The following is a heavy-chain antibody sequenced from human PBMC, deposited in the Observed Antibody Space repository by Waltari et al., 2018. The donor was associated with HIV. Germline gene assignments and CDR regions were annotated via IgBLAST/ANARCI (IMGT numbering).Heavy chain of an antibody. CDR2: IYYSGST. CDR1: VGSISSSSDS. D-gene: IGHD3-22*01. J-gene: IGHJ4*02. CDR3: ARRRCYDSSGYQIDY. Sequence: QLQLQESVPGLVKPSETLSLTCTVSVGSISSSSDSWGGIRQPPGKWLEWIGSIYYSGSTYYNPYLKSRVTISVDTSKNQFSLKLSSVTAADTAVYYWARRRCYDSSGYQIDYWGQGTLVTVTS. V-gene: IGHV4-39*01.